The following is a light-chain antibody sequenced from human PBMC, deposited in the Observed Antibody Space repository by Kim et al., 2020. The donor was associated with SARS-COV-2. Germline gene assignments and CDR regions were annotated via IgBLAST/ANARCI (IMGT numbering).Light chain of an antibody. J-gene: IGLJ2*01. Sequence: ALGQTVSITCQGHRPTNYYANWYQQKPGQAPKLVGFGKGNRPSGIPDRFSGSISGFTASLTITGAQAEDEADYYCSSRDSSGDSVVFGGGTQLTVL. CDR2: GKG. V-gene: IGLV3-19*01. CDR3: SSRDSSGDSVV. CDR1: RPTNYY.